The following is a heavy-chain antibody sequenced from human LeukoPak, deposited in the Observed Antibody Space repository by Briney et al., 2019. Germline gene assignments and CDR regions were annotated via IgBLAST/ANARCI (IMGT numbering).Heavy chain of an antibody. CDR3: ARGKSETHSRPFDY. J-gene: IGHJ4*02. V-gene: IGHV3-66*01. CDR2: LYSGGST. Sequence: GGSLRLSCAASGFRFSDYSMNWVRQAPGRGLEWVSLLYSGGSTHYADSVKGRFTISRDKSKNMLSLQMNSLRAEDTAVYYCARGKSETHSRPFDYWGQGTLVSVSS. D-gene: IGHD6-25*01. CDR1: GFRFSDYS.